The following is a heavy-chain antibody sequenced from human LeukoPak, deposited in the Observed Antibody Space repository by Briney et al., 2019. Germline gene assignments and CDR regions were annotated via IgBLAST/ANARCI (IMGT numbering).Heavy chain of an antibody. CDR2: VFSTGTS. D-gene: IGHD4-17*01. J-gene: IGHJ4*02. Sequence: SETLPLTCTVSGGSISSYYWSWIRQPPGEGLEWIGFVFSTGTSNYKPSLKGRVTISVDTSKNQFSLNLNSVTAADTAVYYCARGPTTVTTGSPFDYWGQGTLVTVSS. V-gene: IGHV4-4*09. CDR3: ARGPTTVTTGSPFDY. CDR1: GGSISSYY.